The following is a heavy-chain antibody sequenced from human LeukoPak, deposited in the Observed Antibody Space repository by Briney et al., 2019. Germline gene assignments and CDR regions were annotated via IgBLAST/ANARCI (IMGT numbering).Heavy chain of an antibody. J-gene: IGHJ4*02. V-gene: IGHV3-7*01. CDR3: ARKALFQYYFDY. Sequence: GGSLRLSCAASGFTFSSYEMNWVRQAPGKGLEWVANIKQDGSEKYYVDSVKGRFTISRDNAKNSLYLQMNSLRAEDTAVYYCARKALFQYYFDYWGQGTLVTVSS. CDR2: IKQDGSEK. D-gene: IGHD2-21*01. CDR1: GFTFSSYE.